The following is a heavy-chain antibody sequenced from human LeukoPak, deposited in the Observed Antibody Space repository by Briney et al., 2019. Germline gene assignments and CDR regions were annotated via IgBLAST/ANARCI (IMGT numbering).Heavy chain of an antibody. V-gene: IGHV3-74*01. Sequence: GGSLRLSCAASGFRFSNSWMYWVRQGPGKGPVWVSRMKTDGTRIEYADSVKGRFTISRDNAKNTLFLQMSSLRVEDTAVYYCARGNYGDSRSTDDAFDIWGQGTMVTVSS. CDR3: ARGNYGDSRSTDDAFDI. CDR2: MKTDGTRI. D-gene: IGHD4-17*01. CDR1: GFRFSNSW. J-gene: IGHJ3*02.